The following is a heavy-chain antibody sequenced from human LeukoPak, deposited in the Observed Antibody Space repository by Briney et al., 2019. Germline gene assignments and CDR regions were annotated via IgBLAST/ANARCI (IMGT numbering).Heavy chain of an antibody. CDR1: GFTFSSYS. D-gene: IGHD4-17*01. J-gene: IGHJ6*02. Sequence: GGSLRLSCAASGFTFSSYSMNWVRQAPGKGLEWVSSISSSSSYIYYADSVKGRSTISRDDSKNTLYLQMNSLRAEDTAVYYCARVRYGELDVWGQGTTVTVSS. V-gene: IGHV3-21*04. CDR3: ARVRYGELDV. CDR2: ISSSSSYI.